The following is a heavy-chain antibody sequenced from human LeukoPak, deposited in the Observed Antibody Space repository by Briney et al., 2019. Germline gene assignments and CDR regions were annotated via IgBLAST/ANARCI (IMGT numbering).Heavy chain of an antibody. CDR2: IYYSGST. CDR3: ASRGASKYYYDSSGYYYD. V-gene: IGHV4-39*01. Sequence: PSETLSLTCTVSGGSISSSSYYWGWIRQPPGKGLEWIGRIYYSGSTYYNPSLKSRVTISVDTSKNQFSLKLSSVTAADTAVYYCASRGASKYYYDSSGYYYDWGQGTLVTVSS. D-gene: IGHD3-22*01. CDR1: GGSISSSSYY. J-gene: IGHJ4*02.